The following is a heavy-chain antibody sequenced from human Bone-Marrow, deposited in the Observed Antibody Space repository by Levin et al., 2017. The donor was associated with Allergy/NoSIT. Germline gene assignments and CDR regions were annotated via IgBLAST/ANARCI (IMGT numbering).Heavy chain of an antibody. J-gene: IGHJ6*03. CDR2: IYYSGST. V-gene: IGHV4-39*01. CDR3: ARHKSSSWYPRDYYYYYMDV. CDR1: GGSISSSSYY. D-gene: IGHD6-13*01. Sequence: SQTLSLTCTVSGGSISSSSYYWGWIRQPPAKGLEWIWSIYYSGSTYYNPSLKSRVTISVDTSKNQFSLKLSSVTAADTAVYYCARHKSSSWYPRDYYYYYMDVWGKGTTVTVSS.